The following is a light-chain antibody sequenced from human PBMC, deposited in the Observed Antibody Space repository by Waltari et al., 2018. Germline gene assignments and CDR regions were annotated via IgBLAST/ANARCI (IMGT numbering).Light chain of an antibody. CDR3: QQANSVRALT. CDR1: QGLSSW. J-gene: IGKJ4*01. V-gene: IGKV1-12*01. CDR2: GAS. Sequence: DIQMIQSPSYVSASVGDRVTITCRASQGLSSWLAWYQQKPGQAPKLLIYGASALQSGVPSRFSGSGSETDFTLTISSLEPEDFATYYCQQANSVRALTFGGGTRVESK.